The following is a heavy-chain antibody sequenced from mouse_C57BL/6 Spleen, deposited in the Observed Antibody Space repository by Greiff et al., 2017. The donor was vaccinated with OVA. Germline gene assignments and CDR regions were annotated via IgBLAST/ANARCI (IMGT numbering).Heavy chain of an antibody. V-gene: IGHV1-52*01. Sequence: VKLQQPGAELVRPGSSVKLSCKASGYTFTSYWMHWVKQRPIQGLEWIGNIDPSDSETHYNQKFKDKATLTVDKSSSTAYMQLSSLTSGDSAVYYCARVDYSKGAMDYWGQGTSVTVSS. J-gene: IGHJ4*01. CDR3: ARVDYSKGAMDY. CDR1: GYTFTSYW. CDR2: IDPSDSET. D-gene: IGHD2-5*01.